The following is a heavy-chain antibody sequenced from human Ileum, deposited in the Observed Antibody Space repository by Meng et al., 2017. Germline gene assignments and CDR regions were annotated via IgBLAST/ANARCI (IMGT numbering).Heavy chain of an antibody. CDR3: AGHTELDC. Sequence: VLLVESGGGLVHPGGSLRLSCAASEFTVSNNYMSWVRQAPGKGLEWVSLIYSGGNTKYADSVKGRFTISRDNSKNTLYLQMNSLRAEDTAVYYCAGHTELDCWGQGALVTVSS. J-gene: IGHJ4*02. V-gene: IGHV3-66*04. CDR2: IYSGGNT. CDR1: EFTVSNNY.